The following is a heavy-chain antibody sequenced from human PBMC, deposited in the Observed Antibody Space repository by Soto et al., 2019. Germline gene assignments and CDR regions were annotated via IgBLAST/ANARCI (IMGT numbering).Heavy chain of an antibody. J-gene: IGHJ6*01. Sequence: QVQLQESGPGLVKPSQTLSLTCSVSGVSIGTAFYYWSWIRQYPGKGLEWIGYIYYSGDTYYNPSLERRVTITFDTSKNQFSLKLISLTAAKTAVYYCARSRVIRNSDYYGMDVWGQGTTVNVSS. CDR1: GVSIGTAFYY. V-gene: IGHV4-31*03. CDR3: ARSRVIRNSDYYGMDV. D-gene: IGHD2-21*01. CDR2: IYYSGDT.